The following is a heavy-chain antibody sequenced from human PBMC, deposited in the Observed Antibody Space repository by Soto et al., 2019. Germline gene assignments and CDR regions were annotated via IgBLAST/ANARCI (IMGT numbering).Heavy chain of an antibody. CDR2: IHYSGST. CDR1: GHSISSYY. Sequence: SETLSHNCTVSGHSISSYYWSWIRQPPGKGLEWIGYIHYSGSTKYNPSLKSRVTISVDTSKNQFSLKLSSVTAADTAVYYCARDRGGVASNWFDPWGQGTLVTVSS. V-gene: IGHV4-59*01. D-gene: IGHD3-10*01. J-gene: IGHJ5*02. CDR3: ARDRGGVASNWFDP.